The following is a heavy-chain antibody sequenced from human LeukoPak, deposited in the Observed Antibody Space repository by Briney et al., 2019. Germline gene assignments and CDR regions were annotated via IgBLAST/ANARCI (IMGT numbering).Heavy chain of an antibody. CDR2: INPNSGGT. D-gene: IGHD6-13*01. CDR3: ARGTTAAAGTGGWGYYYYYMDV. V-gene: IGHV1-2*02. Sequence: ASVKVSCKASGYTFTGYYMHWVRQAPGQGLEWMGWINPNSGGTNYAQKFQGRVTMTRDTSISTAYMELSRLRSDDTAVYYCARGTTAAAGTGGWGYYYYYMDVWGKGTTVTVSS. J-gene: IGHJ6*03. CDR1: GYTFTGYY.